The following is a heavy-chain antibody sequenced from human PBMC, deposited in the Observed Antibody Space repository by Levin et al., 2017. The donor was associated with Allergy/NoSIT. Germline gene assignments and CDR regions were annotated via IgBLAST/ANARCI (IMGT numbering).Heavy chain of an antibody. CDR3: ASIDKWKYCLDY. D-gene: IGHD1-7*01. Sequence: SQTLSLPCTVSGVSISSGTHYWRWIRQHPGKGLEWIGFIFYNGDTHYNPYLKSRASISLGTSENQFSLNLTSVTAADTAVYYCASIDKWKYCLDYWGQGTLVTVSS. V-gene: IGHV4-31*03. CDR2: IFYNGDT. CDR1: GVSISSGTHY. J-gene: IGHJ4*02.